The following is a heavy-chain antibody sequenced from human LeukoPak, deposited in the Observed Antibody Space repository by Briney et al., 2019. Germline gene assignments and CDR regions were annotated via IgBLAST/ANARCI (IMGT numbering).Heavy chain of an antibody. J-gene: IGHJ6*03. D-gene: IGHD2-15*01. V-gene: IGHV3-21*01. Sequence: PGGSLRLSCAASGFTFSSYSMNWVRQAPGKGLEWVSSISSSSSYIYYADSVKGRFTISRDNAKNSLYLQMNSLRAEDTAVYYCARVGVPAAIRQPTCSVGSCYFSYYYYYMDVWGKGTTVTVSS. CDR1: GFTFSSYS. CDR3: ARVGVPAAIRQPTCSVGSCYFSYYYYYMDV. CDR2: ISSSSSYI.